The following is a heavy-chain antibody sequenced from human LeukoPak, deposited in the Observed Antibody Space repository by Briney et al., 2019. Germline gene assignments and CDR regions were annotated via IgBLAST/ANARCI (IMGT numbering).Heavy chain of an antibody. V-gene: IGHV4-34*01. CDR3: ARGRGHYYYGSGSYYKGYFDY. CDR1: GGSFSGYY. CDR2: INHSGST. Sequence: SETLSLSCAVYGGSFSGYYWSWIRQPPGKGLEWIGEINHSGSTNYNPSLKSRVTISVDTSKNQFSLKLSSVTAADTAVYYCARGRGHYYYGSGSYYKGYFDYWGQGTLVTVSS. J-gene: IGHJ4*02. D-gene: IGHD3-10*01.